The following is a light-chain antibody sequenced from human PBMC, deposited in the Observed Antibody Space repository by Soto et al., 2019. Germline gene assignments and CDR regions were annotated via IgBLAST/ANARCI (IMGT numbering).Light chain of an antibody. CDR2: KAF. J-gene: IGKJ2*01. CDR3: QQYNSYSQFT. Sequence: DIQMTQSPSTLSASVGDRVTITCRASQSSRSLLAWYHQKPGKAPRLLIYKAFSLASGVASRFSGSGSGTEFTLTISSLQPDDFETYYCQQYNSYSQFTFGQGTKLEI. V-gene: IGKV1-5*03. CDR1: QSSRSL.